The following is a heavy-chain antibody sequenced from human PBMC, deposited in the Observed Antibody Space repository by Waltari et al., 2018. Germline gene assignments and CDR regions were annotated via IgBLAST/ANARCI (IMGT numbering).Heavy chain of an antibody. V-gene: IGHV1-2*02. CDR3: AREDIVVVVAATYNWFDP. CDR1: GYTFTGYY. CDR2: INPNSGGT. Sequence: QVQLVQSGAEVKKPGASVKVSCKASGYTFTGYYMHWVRPAPGQGLEWMGWINPNSGGTNYAQKFQGRVTMTRDTSISTAYMELSRLRSDDTAVYYCAREDIVVVVAATYNWFDPRGQGTLVTVSS. J-gene: IGHJ5*02. D-gene: IGHD2-15*01.